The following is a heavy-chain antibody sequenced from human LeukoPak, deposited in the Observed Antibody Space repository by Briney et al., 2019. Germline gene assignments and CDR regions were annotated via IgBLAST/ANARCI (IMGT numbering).Heavy chain of an antibody. D-gene: IGHD3-10*01. CDR1: GGSISGYY. V-gene: IGHV4-34*01. Sequence: PSETLSLTCTVSGGSISGYYWSWIRQPPGKGLEWIGEINHSGSTNYNPSLKSRVTISVDTSKNQFSLKLSSVTAADTAVYYCARRARTMVRGVFDYWGQGTLVTVSS. CDR3: ARRARTMVRGVFDY. CDR2: INHSGST. J-gene: IGHJ4*02.